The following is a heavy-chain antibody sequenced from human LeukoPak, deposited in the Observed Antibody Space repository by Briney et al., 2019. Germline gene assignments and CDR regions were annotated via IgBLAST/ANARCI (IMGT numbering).Heavy chain of an antibody. CDR1: GSTFSSYS. D-gene: IGHD6-19*01. Sequence: PGGSLRLSCAASGSTFSSYSMNWVRQAPGKGLEWVSSISTSSIYIYYADSVKGRFTISRDNAKKSVHLQMNSLRAEDTAVYYCARGASVVAGSDNALDIWGQGTMVTVSS. J-gene: IGHJ3*02. V-gene: IGHV3-21*01. CDR2: ISTSSIYI. CDR3: ARGASVVAGSDNALDI.